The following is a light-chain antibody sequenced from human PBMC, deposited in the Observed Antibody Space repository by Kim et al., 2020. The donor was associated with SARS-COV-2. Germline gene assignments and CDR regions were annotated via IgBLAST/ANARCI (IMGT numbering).Light chain of an antibody. CDR2: AAS. CDR1: QGSSKD. V-gene: IGKV1-27*01. CDR3: QKYNGAPWT. J-gene: IGKJ1*01. Sequence: SASVGDRVTITCRASQGSSKDLAWYQQKPGNAPKLLIFAASALQSGVPTRFSGSGSGTDFTLTISSLQPEDVATYYCQKYNGAPWTFGQGTKLEI.